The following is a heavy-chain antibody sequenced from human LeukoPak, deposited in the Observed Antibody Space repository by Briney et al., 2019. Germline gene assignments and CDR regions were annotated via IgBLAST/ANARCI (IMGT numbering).Heavy chain of an antibody. CDR3: AREDY. V-gene: IGHV3-23*01. CDR1: GFTFDDYG. J-gene: IGHJ4*02. Sequence: PGGSLRLSCAASGFTFDDYGMSWVRQAPGKGLEWVSSISGLGGSTDYADSVQGRFTISRDNSKNTLYLQMNSLRADDTAIYYCAREDYWGQGTLVTVSS. CDR2: ISGLGGST.